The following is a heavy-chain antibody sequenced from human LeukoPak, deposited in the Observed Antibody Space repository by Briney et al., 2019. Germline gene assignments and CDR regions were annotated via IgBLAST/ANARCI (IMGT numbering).Heavy chain of an antibody. CDR1: SGSSSIYY. J-gene: IGHJ3*02. CDR2: MYNSART. V-gene: IGHV4-4*07. D-gene: IGHD5-12*01. Sequence: PSETLSLTCTLASGSSSIYYWSCIRQPAGRGLEWIGSMYNSARTNYNPSHKSRVTMSVDTSKNQFSLKLSSVTAADTAVYYCARWATIDAFDIWGQGTMVTVSS. CDR3: ARWATIDAFDI.